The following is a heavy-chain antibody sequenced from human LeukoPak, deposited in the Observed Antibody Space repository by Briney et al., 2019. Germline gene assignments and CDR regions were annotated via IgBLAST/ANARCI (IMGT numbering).Heavy chain of an antibody. CDR3: AKAMTGSTYYFDS. Sequence: GGSLRLSCAASGFTFSSYAMSWVRQAPGKGLEWVSAISGSGGSTYYADSVKGRFTISRDNSKNTLYLQMNSLRAEDTAIYYCAKAMTGSTYYFDSWGQGTLVTVSS. V-gene: IGHV3-23*01. J-gene: IGHJ4*02. CDR2: ISGSGGST. CDR1: GFTFSSYA. D-gene: IGHD3-9*01.